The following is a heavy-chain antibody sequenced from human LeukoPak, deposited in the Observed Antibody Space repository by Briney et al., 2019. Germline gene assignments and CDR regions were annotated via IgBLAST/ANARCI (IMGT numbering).Heavy chain of an antibody. CDR2: ISLIGGST. D-gene: IGHD6-19*01. CDR3: AKKDRYGSGRAEYFQH. Sequence: PGGSLRLSCAASGFTFSSYAMSWVRQPPGKGLEWVSTISLIGGSTYYADSVKGRFTISRDNPKNTVYLQMNSLRADDTAVYYCAKKDRYGSGRAEYFQHWGQGTLVTVSS. J-gene: IGHJ1*01. CDR1: GFTFSSYA. V-gene: IGHV3-23*01.